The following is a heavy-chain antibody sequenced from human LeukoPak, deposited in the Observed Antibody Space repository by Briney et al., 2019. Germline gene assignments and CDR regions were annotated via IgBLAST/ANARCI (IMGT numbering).Heavy chain of an antibody. J-gene: IGHJ4*02. CDR3: ARLCGGDCYSGYFDY. CDR1: GYTFTGYH. V-gene: IGHV1-2*02. Sequence: ASVKVSCKASGYTFTGYHMHWVRQAPGQGLEWMGWINPNSGGTNYAQKFQGRVTMTRDTSISTAYMELSRLRSDDTAVYYCARLCGGDCYSGYFDYWGQGTLVTVSS. D-gene: IGHD2-21*02. CDR2: INPNSGGT.